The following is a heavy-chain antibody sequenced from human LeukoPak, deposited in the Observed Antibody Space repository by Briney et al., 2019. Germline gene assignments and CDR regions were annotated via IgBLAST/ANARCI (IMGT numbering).Heavy chain of an antibody. CDR1: GFSFSDYG. Sequence: GGSLRLSCGASGFSFSDYGMHWVRQAPGKGLEWVAFIRHDGNKKYLPDSMKGRFSVSRDNSNNTLYLQMNSLRAEDTAVYYCAKDVPYYYDSSAFGGFDYWGQGTLVTVSS. D-gene: IGHD3-22*01. CDR2: IRHDGNKK. J-gene: IGHJ4*02. V-gene: IGHV3-30*02. CDR3: AKDVPYYYDSSAFGGFDY.